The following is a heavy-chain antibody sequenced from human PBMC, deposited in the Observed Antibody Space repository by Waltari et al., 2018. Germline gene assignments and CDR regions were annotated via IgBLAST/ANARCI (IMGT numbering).Heavy chain of an antibody. Sequence: QLQLQESGPGLVKPSETLSLTCTVSGGSISSSSYYWGWIRQPPGKGLEWIGSIYYSGSTYYNPSLKSRVTISVDTSKNQFSLKLSSVTAADTAVYYCARWAAARHWFDPWGQGTLVTVSS. J-gene: IGHJ5*02. D-gene: IGHD6-6*01. CDR1: GGSISSSSYY. CDR3: ARWAAARHWFDP. CDR2: IYYSGST. V-gene: IGHV4-39*07.